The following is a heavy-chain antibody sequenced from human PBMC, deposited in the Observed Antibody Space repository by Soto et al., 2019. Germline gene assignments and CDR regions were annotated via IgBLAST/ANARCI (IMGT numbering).Heavy chain of an antibody. V-gene: IGHV1-69*12. CDR3: GYTNYRWFDP. J-gene: IGHJ5*02. Sequence: QVQLVQSGAEVKKPGSSVKVSCKTSGGTFNSFTITWVRQAPGQGLEWMGGIIPIFGTANYAQRFQGRVTITADESTSTTYMELSSLTSEDTAVYYSGYTNYRWFDPWGQGTLVTVSS. CDR1: GGTFNSFT. D-gene: IGHD4-4*01. CDR2: IIPIFGTA.